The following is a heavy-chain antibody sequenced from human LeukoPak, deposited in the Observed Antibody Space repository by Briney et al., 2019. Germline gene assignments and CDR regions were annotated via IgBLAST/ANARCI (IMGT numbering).Heavy chain of an antibody. J-gene: IGHJ6*02. D-gene: IGHD5-24*01. Sequence: GGSLRLSCAASGFTFSDYYMRWIRQAPGKGLEWVSYISSSGSTIYYADSVKGRFTISRDNAKNSLYLQMNSRRAEDTAVYYCARDQEGRGVNYNGMDVWGQGATVTVSS. V-gene: IGHV3-11*01. CDR2: ISSSGSTI. CDR3: ARDQEGRGVNYNGMDV. CDR1: GFTFSDYY.